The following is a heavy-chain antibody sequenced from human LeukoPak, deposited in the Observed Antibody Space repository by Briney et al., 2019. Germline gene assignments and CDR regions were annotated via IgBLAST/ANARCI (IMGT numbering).Heavy chain of an antibody. CDR1: GGSFSGYY. V-gene: IGHV4-31*11. CDR3: ARDSTFKGAADY. J-gene: IGHJ4*02. D-gene: IGHD1-26*01. Sequence: SETLSLTCAVYGGSFSGYYWSWIRQHPGKGLEWIGYIYYSGSTYYNPSLKSRVTISVDTSKNQFSLKLSSVTAADTAVYYCARDSTFKGAADYWGQGTLVTVSS. CDR2: IYYSGST.